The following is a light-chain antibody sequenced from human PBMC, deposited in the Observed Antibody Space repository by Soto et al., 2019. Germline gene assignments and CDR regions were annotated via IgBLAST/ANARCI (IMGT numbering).Light chain of an antibody. Sequence: EIVLTQSPATLSLSPGERATLSCRASQSVSSYLAWYQQKPGQGPRLLIYDASNRATGIPARFSGSGSVTDFTLTISSLEPEDFAVYYCQQRSNWPPYTFGQGTKLEIK. CDR1: QSVSSY. CDR2: DAS. CDR3: QQRSNWPPYT. J-gene: IGKJ2*01. V-gene: IGKV3-11*01.